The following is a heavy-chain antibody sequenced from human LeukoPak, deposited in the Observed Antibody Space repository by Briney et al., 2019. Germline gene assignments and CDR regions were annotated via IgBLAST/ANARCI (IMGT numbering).Heavy chain of an antibody. J-gene: IGHJ4*02. CDR1: GFTFSGYA. Sequence: PGGSLRLSCAASGFTFSGYAMSWVRQAPGEGLEWVAVIWYDGSHKYYADSVKGRFTVSRDDSNNALYLQMSSLRAEDTALYYCARGGYTNGYFDYWGQGTLGTVSS. CDR3: ARGGYTNGYFDY. D-gene: IGHD5-18*01. CDR2: IWYDGSHK. V-gene: IGHV3-33*08.